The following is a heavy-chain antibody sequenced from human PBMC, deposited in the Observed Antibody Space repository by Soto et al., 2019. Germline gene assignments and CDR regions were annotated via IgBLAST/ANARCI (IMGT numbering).Heavy chain of an antibody. V-gene: IGHV3-53*01. J-gene: IGHJ4*02. CDR1: GFTVSNNY. Sequence: QPGGSLRLSCAVSGFTVSNNYMSWVRQAPGKGLEGVSVIYSGGYTAYGDSVKGRFTISRDNSKNTLYLQMNSLRADDTAVYYCATHPGGYCSDTTCYNFFDYWGQGTLVTVSS. CDR2: IYSGGYT. D-gene: IGHD2-2*02. CDR3: ATHPGGYCSDTTCYNFFDY.